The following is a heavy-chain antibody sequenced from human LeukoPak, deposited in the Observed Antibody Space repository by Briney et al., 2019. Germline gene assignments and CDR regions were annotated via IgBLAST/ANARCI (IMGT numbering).Heavy chain of an antibody. J-gene: IGHJ5*02. CDR2: FDNSGST. Sequence: SETLSLTCTVSGGSISSSSYNWGWIRQPPGKGLEWIGSFDNSGSTCYNPSLKSRVTISVDTSKDQFSLKLTSVTAADTAVYYCARPPSIAAAWFDPWGQGTLVTVSS. CDR1: GGSISSSSYN. V-gene: IGHV4-39*01. D-gene: IGHD6-13*01. CDR3: ARPPSIAAAWFDP.